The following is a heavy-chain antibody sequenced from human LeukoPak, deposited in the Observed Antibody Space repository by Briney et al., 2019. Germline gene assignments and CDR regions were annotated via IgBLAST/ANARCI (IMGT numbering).Heavy chain of an antibody. J-gene: IGHJ4*02. D-gene: IGHD1-1*01. V-gene: IGHV3-30*04. CDR3: ARMGFPNWNDAPFGY. Sequence: GRSLRLSCAASGFTFSSYAMHWVRQAPGKGLEWVAVISYDGSNKYYADSVKGRFTISRDNSKNTLYLQMNSLRAEDTAVYYCARMGFPNWNDAPFGYWGQGTLVTVSS. CDR1: GFTFSSYA. CDR2: ISYDGSNK.